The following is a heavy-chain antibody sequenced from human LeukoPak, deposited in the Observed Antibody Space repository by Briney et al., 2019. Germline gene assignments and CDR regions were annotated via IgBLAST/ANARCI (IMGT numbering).Heavy chain of an antibody. CDR1: GGTFSSYA. Sequence: SVKVSCKASGGTFSSYAISWVRQAPGQGLEWMGGIIPIFGTANYAQKFQGRVTITADESTSTAYMELSSLRSEDTAVYYCVSGYGRYYYYGMDVWGQGTTVTVSS. D-gene: IGHD5-12*01. J-gene: IGHJ6*02. CDR3: VSGYGRYYYYGMDV. V-gene: IGHV1-69*13. CDR2: IIPIFGTA.